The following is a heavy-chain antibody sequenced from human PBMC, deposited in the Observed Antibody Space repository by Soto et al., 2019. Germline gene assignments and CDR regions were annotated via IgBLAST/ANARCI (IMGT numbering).Heavy chain of an antibody. V-gene: IGHV1-46*01. J-gene: IGHJ6*02. CDR3: ASEGGDHGMDV. CDR1: GYTFTSYY. Sequence: ASVKVSCKASGYTFTSYYMHWVRQAPGQGLEWMGIINPSGGSTSYARKFQGRVTMTRDTSTSTVYMELSSLRSEATAVYYCASEGGDHGMDVWGQGTTVTVSS. D-gene: IGHD2-21*01. CDR2: INPSGGST.